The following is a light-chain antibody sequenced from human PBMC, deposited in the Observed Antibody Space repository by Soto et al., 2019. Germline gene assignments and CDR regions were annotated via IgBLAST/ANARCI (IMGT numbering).Light chain of an antibody. CDR1: SSDVGGYNY. V-gene: IGLV2-8*01. Sequence: QSAPTQPPSASGSPGQSATISCTGTSSDVGGYNYVSWYQQYPGKAPKLMIYEVSKRPSGVPDRFSGSKSGNTASLTVSGLQAEDEADFYCSSYAGLSPWVFGGGTQLTVL. J-gene: IGLJ2*01. CDR3: SSYAGLSPWV. CDR2: EVS.